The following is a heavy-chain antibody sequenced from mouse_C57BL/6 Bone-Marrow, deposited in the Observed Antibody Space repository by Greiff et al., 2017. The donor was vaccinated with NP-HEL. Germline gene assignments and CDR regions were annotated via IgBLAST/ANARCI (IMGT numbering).Heavy chain of an antibody. CDR2: IYPGDGDT. V-gene: IGHV1-82*01. Sequence: VKLMESGPELVKPGASVKISCKASGYAFSSSWMNWVKQRPGKGLEWIGRIYPGDGDTNYNGKFKGKATLTADKSSSTAYMQLSSLTSEDSAVYFCAFITTGDFDYWGQGTTLTVSS. J-gene: IGHJ2*01. CDR3: AFITTGDFDY. CDR1: GYAFSSSW. D-gene: IGHD1-1*01.